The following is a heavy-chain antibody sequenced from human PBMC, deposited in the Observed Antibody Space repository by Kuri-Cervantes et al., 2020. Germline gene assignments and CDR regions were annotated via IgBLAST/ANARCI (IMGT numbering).Heavy chain of an antibody. CDR1: GFTVNSNE. CDR3: AKEELCSGGSCYVDY. CDR2: ISWNSGGI. Sequence: SLKISCAASGFTVNSNEMNWVRQAPGKGLEWVSGISWNSGGIGHADSVKGRFTISGDNAKNSLYLQMNSLRAEDTALYYCAKEELCSGGSCYVDYWGQGTPVTVSS. V-gene: IGHV3-9*01. J-gene: IGHJ4*02. D-gene: IGHD2-15*01.